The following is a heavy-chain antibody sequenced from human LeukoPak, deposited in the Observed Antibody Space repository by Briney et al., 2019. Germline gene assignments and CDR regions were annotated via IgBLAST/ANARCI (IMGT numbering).Heavy chain of an antibody. Sequence: SETLSLTCTVSGGSISRYYWSWIRQPPGKGLEWIGYISYTGSTTYNSSLKSRVTMSVDTSKDQFSLKLSSVTAADTAVYYCAREVVAAAGTVDYWGQGTLVTVSS. CDR2: ISYTGST. CDR3: AREVVAAAGTVDY. J-gene: IGHJ4*02. CDR1: GGSISRYY. D-gene: IGHD2-15*01. V-gene: IGHV4-59*01.